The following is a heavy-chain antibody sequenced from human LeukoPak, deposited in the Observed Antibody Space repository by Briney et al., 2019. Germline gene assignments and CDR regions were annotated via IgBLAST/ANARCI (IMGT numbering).Heavy chain of an antibody. CDR2: ISGSGGST. Sequence: GGSLRLSCVASGFTFSSYAMSWVRQAPGKGLEWVSAISGSGGSTYYADSVKGRFTISRDNSKNTLYLQMNSLRAEDTAVYYCAKRIDITMIVVDYMDVWGKGTTVTVSS. D-gene: IGHD3-22*01. V-gene: IGHV3-23*01. CDR3: AKRIDITMIVVDYMDV. J-gene: IGHJ6*03. CDR1: GFTFSSYA.